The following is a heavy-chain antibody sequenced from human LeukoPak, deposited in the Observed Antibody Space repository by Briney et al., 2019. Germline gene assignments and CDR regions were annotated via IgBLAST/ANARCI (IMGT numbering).Heavy chain of an antibody. D-gene: IGHD4-11*01. V-gene: IGHV4-59*12. J-gene: IGHJ5*02. CDR2: IYYSGST. Sequence: PSETLSLTCTVSGGSISSYYWSWIRQPPGKGLEWIGYIYYSGSTNYNPSLKSRVTISVDTSKNQFSLKLSSVTAADTAVYYCARGLHMTTVRSPNWFDPWGQGTLVTVSS. CDR1: GGSISSYY. CDR3: ARGLHMTTVRSPNWFDP.